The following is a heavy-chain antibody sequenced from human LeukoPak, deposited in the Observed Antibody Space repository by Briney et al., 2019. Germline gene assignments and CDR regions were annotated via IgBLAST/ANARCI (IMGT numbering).Heavy chain of an antibody. CDR1: GGSFSGYY. CDR3: ARRGSSSSRGTWFDP. J-gene: IGHJ5*02. Sequence: SETLCLTCAVYGGSFSGYYWSWIRQPPGKGLEWIGEINHSGSTNYNPSLKSRVTISVDTSKNQFSLKLSSVTAADTAVYYCARRGSSSSRGTWFDPWGQGTLVTVSS. V-gene: IGHV4-34*01. CDR2: INHSGST. D-gene: IGHD6-6*01.